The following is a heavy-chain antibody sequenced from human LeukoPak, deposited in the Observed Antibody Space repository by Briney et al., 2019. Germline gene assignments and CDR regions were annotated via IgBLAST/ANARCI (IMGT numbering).Heavy chain of an antibody. CDR2: IYSGGTT. D-gene: IGHD3-22*01. V-gene: IGHV3-53*01. Sequence: KGLEWVSVIYSGGTTYYADSVKGQFNISRDNPKNTLYLQMNSLRAEDTAVFYCARGGGYYYGYFDSWGQGTLVTVSS. J-gene: IGHJ4*02. CDR3: ARGGGYYYGYFDS.